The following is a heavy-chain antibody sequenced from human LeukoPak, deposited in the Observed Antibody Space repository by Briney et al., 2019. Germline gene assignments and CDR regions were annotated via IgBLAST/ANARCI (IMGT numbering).Heavy chain of an antibody. CDR2: IIPIFGP. CDR1: GGTFSTFP. D-gene: IGHD3-22*01. Sequence: SVKVSCKASGGTFSTFPISWVRQAPGQGLEWIGGIIPIFGPNYAQKFQGRATISADESTSTAYMELSSLRSEDTAVYYCARALRGVTMIVAHWGQGTLVTVSS. CDR3: ARALRGVTMIVAH. V-gene: IGHV1-69*13. J-gene: IGHJ4*02.